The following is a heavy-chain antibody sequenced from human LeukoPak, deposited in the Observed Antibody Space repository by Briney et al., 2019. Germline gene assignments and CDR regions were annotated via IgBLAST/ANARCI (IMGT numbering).Heavy chain of an antibody. CDR1: GVSISSGGYY. CDR3: ARAHQSILSIDY. D-gene: IGHD5/OR15-5a*01. V-gene: IGHV4-31*03. J-gene: IGHJ4*02. CDR2: IHYSGST. Sequence: SETLSLTCTVSGVSISSGGYYWSWIRQHPGKGLEWIGYIHYSGSTLYNPSLNTRVTISVDMSENQFSLNLTSVTAADTAVYYCARAHQSILSIDYWGQGTRVTVSS.